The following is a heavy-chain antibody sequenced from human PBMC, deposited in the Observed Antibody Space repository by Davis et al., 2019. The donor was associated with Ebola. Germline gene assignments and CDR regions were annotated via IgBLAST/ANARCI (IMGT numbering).Heavy chain of an antibody. J-gene: IGHJ5*02. CDR3: ARHALVSSWFDP. V-gene: IGHV4-39*01. CDR1: GGSISSSSYY. CDR2: IYYSGST. Sequence: SETLSLTCTVSGGSISSSSYYWGWIRQPPGKGLEWIGSIYYSGSTYYNPSLKSRVTISVDTSKNQFSLKLSFVTAADTAVYYCARHALVSSWFDPWGQGTLVTVSS. D-gene: IGHD2-2*01.